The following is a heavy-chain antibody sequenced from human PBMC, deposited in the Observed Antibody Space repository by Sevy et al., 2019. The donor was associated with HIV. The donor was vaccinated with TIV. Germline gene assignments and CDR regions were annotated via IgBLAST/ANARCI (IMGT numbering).Heavy chain of an antibody. V-gene: IGHV1-2*02. D-gene: IGHD2-15*01. Sequence: ASVKVSCKASGYTFTDYYIHWVRQAPGQGLEWMGWINPHIGGTNFAQKFQGRVTMTRDTSISTAYLDLSRLRSDDTAIYYCARGHSAEVPSATVVYWGQGTLVTDSS. J-gene: IGHJ4*02. CDR2: INPHIGGT. CDR1: GYTFTDYY. CDR3: ARGHSAEVPSATVVY.